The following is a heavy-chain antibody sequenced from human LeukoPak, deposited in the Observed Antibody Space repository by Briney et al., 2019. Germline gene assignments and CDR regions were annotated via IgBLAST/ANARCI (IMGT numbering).Heavy chain of an antibody. J-gene: IGHJ4*02. CDR2: IYYSGST. Sequence: ASETLSLTCTVSVGSISSYYWCWIRQPPGKGLEWIGYIYYSGSTNYNPSLTSRVTISVDTSKNQFSLKLSSVTAADTAVYYCARGLFWFGELSGYFDYWGQGTLVTVSS. D-gene: IGHD3-10*01. CDR1: VGSISSYY. CDR3: ARGLFWFGELSGYFDY. V-gene: IGHV4-59*01.